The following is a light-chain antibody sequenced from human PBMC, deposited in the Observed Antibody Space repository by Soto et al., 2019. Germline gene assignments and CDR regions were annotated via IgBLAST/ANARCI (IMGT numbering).Light chain of an antibody. V-gene: IGLV2-14*01. CDR1: SNDVGGYNY. CDR3: TSYTSTIPDV. J-gene: IGLJ1*01. Sequence: QSVLTQPASVSGSPGQSITISCTGSSNDVGGYNYVSWYQQHPGQAPKLIIYEVSDRPSGVSPRFSGSKSGNTASLTISGLQVEDEDDYFCTSYTSTIPDVFGSGTKLTVL. CDR2: EVS.